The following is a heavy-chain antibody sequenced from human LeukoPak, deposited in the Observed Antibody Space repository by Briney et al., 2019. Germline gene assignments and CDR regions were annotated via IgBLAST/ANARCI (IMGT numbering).Heavy chain of an antibody. Sequence: GGSLRLSCAASGFTFSNAWMSWVRQAPGKGLEWVGRIKSKTDGGTTDDAAPVKGRFTISSDDSKNTLYMQLNSLKAEDTAVYYCTTDVLVVGATRFDSWGQGTLVTVSS. V-gene: IGHV3-15*01. J-gene: IGHJ4*02. CDR1: GFTFSNAW. CDR3: TTDVLVVGATRFDS. CDR2: IKSKTDGGTT. D-gene: IGHD1-26*01.